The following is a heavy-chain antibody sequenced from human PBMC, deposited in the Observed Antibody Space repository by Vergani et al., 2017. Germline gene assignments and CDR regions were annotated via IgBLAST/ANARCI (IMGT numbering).Heavy chain of an antibody. D-gene: IGHD2-2*01. J-gene: IGHJ4*02. CDR1: GFTFSSYW. Sequence: EVQLVESGGGLVQPGGSLRLSCAASGFTFSSYWMSWVRQAPGKGLEWVANIKQDGSEKYYVDSVKGRFTISRDNAKNSLYLQMNSLRAEDTAVYYCARDCGGDIVVVPAAFDYWGQGTLATVSS. CDR2: IKQDGSEK. CDR3: ARDCGGDIVVVPAAFDY. V-gene: IGHV3-7*03.